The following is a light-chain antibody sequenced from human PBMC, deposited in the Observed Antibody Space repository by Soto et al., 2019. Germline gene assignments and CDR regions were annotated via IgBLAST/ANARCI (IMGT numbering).Light chain of an antibody. CDR2: GAS. J-gene: IGKJ2*01. CDR3: QQYGSSPYMYT. V-gene: IGKV3-20*01. CDR1: QSGSSSY. Sequence: EIVLTQSPGTLSLSPRERATLSCRASQSGSSSYLAWYQQKPGQAPRLLIYGASSRATGIPDRFSGSGSGTDFTLTNSRLEPDDCAVYYCQQYGSSPYMYTFGQGTKLAIK.